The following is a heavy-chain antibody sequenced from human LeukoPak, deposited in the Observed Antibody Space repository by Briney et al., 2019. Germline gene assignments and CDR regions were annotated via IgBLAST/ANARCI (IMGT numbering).Heavy chain of an antibody. V-gene: IGHV3-49*04. CDR1: GFTFGDYA. CDR3: TNGSRWFDP. Sequence: GGSLRLSCTASGFTFGDYAMSWVRQAPGKGLEWVGFIRSKAYGGTTEYAASVKGRFTISRDDSKSIAYLQMNSLKTEDTAVYYCTNGSRWFDPWGQGTLVTVSS. J-gene: IGHJ5*02. CDR2: IRSKAYGGTT. D-gene: IGHD1-26*01.